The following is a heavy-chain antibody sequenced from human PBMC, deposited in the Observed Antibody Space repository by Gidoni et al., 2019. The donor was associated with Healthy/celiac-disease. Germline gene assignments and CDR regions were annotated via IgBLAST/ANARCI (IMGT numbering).Heavy chain of an antibody. Sequence: QLQLQESGPGLVTPSETLSLTCTVPGGSISSSSYYWGWIRQPPGKGLEWIGSIYYSGSTYYNPSLKSRVTISVDTSKNQFSLKLSSVTAADTAVYYCARGTTPYWYFDLWGRGTLVTVSS. CDR1: GGSISSSSYY. CDR2: IYYSGST. D-gene: IGHD1-1*01. J-gene: IGHJ2*01. V-gene: IGHV4-39*01. CDR3: ARGTTPYWYFDL.